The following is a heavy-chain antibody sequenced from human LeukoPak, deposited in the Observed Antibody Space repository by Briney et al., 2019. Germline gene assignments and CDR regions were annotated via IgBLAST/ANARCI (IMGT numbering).Heavy chain of an antibody. D-gene: IGHD2-15*01. J-gene: IGHJ4*02. CDR1: DGSSIRGGYY. Sequence: SETLSLTFAVSDGSSIRGGYYLSLIRRHPVKSLEWIGFIYYSGSTYYNPSLRSRVTISVDTSKNQFSLKLTSVTAADTAVYYCARAVVAALSFDYWGQGTLVTVSS. CDR2: IYYSGST. V-gene: IGHV4-31*11. CDR3: ARAVVAALSFDY.